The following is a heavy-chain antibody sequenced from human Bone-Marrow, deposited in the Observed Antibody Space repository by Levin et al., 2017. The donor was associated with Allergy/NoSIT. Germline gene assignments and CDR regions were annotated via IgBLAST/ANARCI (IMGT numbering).Heavy chain of an antibody. J-gene: IGHJ4*02. Sequence: GGSLRLSCAASGFTFSTYWMHWVRQAPGTGLVWVSRINGDASIISYADSVKGRFTISRDNAQNTLYLQMNSLRAEDTAVYYCVRGIVVAGVGAYYWGQGTLVTVSS. V-gene: IGHV3-74*01. CDR1: GFTFSTYW. CDR3: VRGIVVAGVGAYY. CDR2: INGDASII. D-gene: IGHD2-21*01.